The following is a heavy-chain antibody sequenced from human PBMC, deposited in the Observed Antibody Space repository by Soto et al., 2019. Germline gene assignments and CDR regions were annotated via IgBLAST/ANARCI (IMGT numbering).Heavy chain of an antibody. V-gene: IGHV4-31*03. CDR3: ARFSDQLLRGGAGAFDI. J-gene: IGHJ3*02. CDR1: GGSISSGGYY. Sequence: QVQLQESGPGLVKPSQTLSLTCTVSGGSISSGGYYWSWIRQHPGKGLEWIGYIYYSGSTYYNPSLKSRVTISVDTSKNQFSLKLSSVTAADTAVYYCARFSDQLLRGGAGAFDIWGQGTMVTVSS. CDR2: IYYSGST. D-gene: IGHD2-2*01.